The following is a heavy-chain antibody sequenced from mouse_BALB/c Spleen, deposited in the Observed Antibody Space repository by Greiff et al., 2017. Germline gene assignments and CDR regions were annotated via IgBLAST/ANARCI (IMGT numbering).Heavy chain of an antibody. CDR3: ARSYGPFYAMDY. CDR2: ILPGSGST. D-gene: IGHD2-12*01. CDR1: GYTFSSYW. Sequence: VHLQQSGAELMKPGASVKISCKATGYTFSSYWIEWVKQRPGHGLEWIGEILPGSGSTNYNEKFKGKATFTADTSSNTAYMQLSSLTSEDSAVYYCARSYGPFYAMDYWGQGTSVTVSS. J-gene: IGHJ4*01. V-gene: IGHV1-9*01.